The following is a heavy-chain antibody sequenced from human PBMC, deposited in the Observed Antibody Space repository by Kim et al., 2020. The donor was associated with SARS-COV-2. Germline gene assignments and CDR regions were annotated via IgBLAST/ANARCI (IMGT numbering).Heavy chain of an antibody. V-gene: IGHV3-15*01. CDR3: TTDCGAGIVVVAPPQH. J-gene: IGHJ1*01. Sequence: GGSLRLSCAACGFTFSNAWMSWVRQAPGKGLEWVGRIKSKTDGGTTDYAAPVKGRFTISRDDSKNTLYLQMNSLKTEDTAVYYCTTDCGAGIVVVAPPQHWGQGTLVTVSS. D-gene: IGHD2-15*01. CDR1: GFTFSNAW. CDR2: IKSKTDGGTT.